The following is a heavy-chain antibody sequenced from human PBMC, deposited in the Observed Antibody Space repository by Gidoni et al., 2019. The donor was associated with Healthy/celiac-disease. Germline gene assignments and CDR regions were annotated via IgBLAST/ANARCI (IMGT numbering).Heavy chain of an antibody. D-gene: IGHD3-22*01. CDR1: GGSLSSGGDY. CDR2: IYYSGST. J-gene: IGHJ4*02. Sequence: QVQLQESGPGLVKPSQTLSLTCTVSGGSLSSGGDYWRWIRQHPGKGLEWIGYIYYSGSTYYNPSLKSRVTISVDTSKNQFSLKLSSVTAADTAVYYCARGNDAYYYDSSGYFYYFDYWGQGTLVTVSS. CDR3: ARGNDAYYYDSSGYFYYFDY. V-gene: IGHV4-31*03.